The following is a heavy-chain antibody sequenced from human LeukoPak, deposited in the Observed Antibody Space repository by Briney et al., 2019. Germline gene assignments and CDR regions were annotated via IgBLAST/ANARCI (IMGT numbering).Heavy chain of an antibody. Sequence: GGSLSLSCAASGFTISSYAMSWVRQAPGKGLEWVSAISGSGGSTYYADSVKGRYTISRDNSKNTLYLQMNSLRAEDTAVYYCATDYDFWSGYSVWGQGTLVTVSS. D-gene: IGHD3-3*01. CDR2: ISGSGGST. CDR1: GFTISSYA. J-gene: IGHJ4*02. V-gene: IGHV3-23*01. CDR3: ATDYDFWSGYSV.